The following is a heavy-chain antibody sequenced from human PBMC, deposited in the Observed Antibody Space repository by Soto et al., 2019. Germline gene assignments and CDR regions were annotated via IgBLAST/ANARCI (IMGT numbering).Heavy chain of an antibody. Sequence: GGSLRLSCAASGFSISRYWMSWVRQAPGKGLEWVADKKQDGSEEYYVDSVKGRFTVSRDNAKNSVYLQLTSLRVEDTALYYCAGAGFINGPGMENWGQEALVTSP. J-gene: IGHJ4*02. D-gene: IGHD2-8*01. CDR2: KKQDGSEE. V-gene: IGHV3-7*01. CDR3: AGAGFINGPGMEN. CDR1: GFSISRYW.